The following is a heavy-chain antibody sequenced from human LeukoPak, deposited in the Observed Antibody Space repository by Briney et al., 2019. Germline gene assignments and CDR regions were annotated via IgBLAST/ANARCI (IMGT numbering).Heavy chain of an antibody. J-gene: IGHJ4*02. CDR2: IYHSGST. CDR1: GGSFSGYY. V-gene: IGHV4-34*01. Sequence: SETLSLTCAVYGGSFSGYYRSWIRQPPGKGLEWIGEIYHSGSTNYNPSLKSRVTISVDTSKNQFSLKLSSVTAADTAVYYCARAGIVARRGGVFDYWGQGTLVTVPS. D-gene: IGHD6-6*01. CDR3: ARAGIVARRGGVFDY.